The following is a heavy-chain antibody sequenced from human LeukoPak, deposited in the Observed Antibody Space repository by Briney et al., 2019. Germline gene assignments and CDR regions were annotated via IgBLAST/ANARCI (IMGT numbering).Heavy chain of an antibody. Sequence: GRSLRLSCAASGFIFSNYGMHWVRQAPGKGLERVALIWYDGSNKYYADSVKGRFTISRDNSKNTLYLQMNSLRAEDTAVYYCARDSANAFDIWGQGTMVTVSS. CDR1: GFIFSNYG. J-gene: IGHJ3*02. CDR2: IWYDGSNK. CDR3: ARDSANAFDI. D-gene: IGHD3-10*01. V-gene: IGHV3-33*01.